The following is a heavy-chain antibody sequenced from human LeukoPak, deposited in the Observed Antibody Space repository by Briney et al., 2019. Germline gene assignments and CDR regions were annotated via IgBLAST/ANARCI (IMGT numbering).Heavy chain of an antibody. CDR1: GYSFTSYW. CDR2: IYPDDSDT. D-gene: IGHD6-6*01. CDR3: ALYSSSSTEPRNWFDP. Sequence: GESLKISCKGSGYSFTSYWIGWVRQLPGKGLEWMGIIYPDDSDTRYSPSFQGQVTISADKSISTAYLQWSSLKASDTAMYYCALYSSSSTEPRNWFDPWGQGTLVTVSS. V-gene: IGHV5-51*01. J-gene: IGHJ5*02.